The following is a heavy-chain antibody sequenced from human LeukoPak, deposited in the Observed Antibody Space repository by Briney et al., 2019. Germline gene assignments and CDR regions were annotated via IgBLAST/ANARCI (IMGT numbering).Heavy chain of an antibody. Sequence: QAGGSLRLSCAASGFTFSSYAMSWVRQAPGKGLEWVSAISGSGGSTYYADSVKGRFTISRDNSKNTLYLQMNSLRAEDTAVYYCAKDSTITIFGVVIGNFDYWGQGTLVTVSS. CDR2: ISGSGGST. CDR3: AKDSTITIFGVVIGNFDY. D-gene: IGHD3-3*01. J-gene: IGHJ4*02. V-gene: IGHV3-23*01. CDR1: GFTFSSYA.